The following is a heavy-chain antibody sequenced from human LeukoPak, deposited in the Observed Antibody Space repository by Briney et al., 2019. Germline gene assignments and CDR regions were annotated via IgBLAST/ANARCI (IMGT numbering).Heavy chain of an antibody. J-gene: IGHJ5*02. CDR2: IWYDGSKE. Sequence: GGSLRLSCAASGFTFSSYGMHWVRQAPGKGLEWVAAIWYDGSKEYYADSVKGRFTISRDDSKNTLYLQMNSLRAEDTAVYYCARDRGSRFYWFDPWGQGTLVTVSS. CDR3: ARDRGSRFYWFDP. CDR1: GFTFSSYG. D-gene: IGHD6-13*01. V-gene: IGHV3-33*01.